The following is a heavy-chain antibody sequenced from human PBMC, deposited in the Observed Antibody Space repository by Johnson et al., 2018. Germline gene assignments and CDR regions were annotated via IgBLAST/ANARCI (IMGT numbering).Heavy chain of an antibody. CDR2: ISWNSGSI. J-gene: IGHJ3*02. D-gene: IGHD3-22*01. CDR3: AKGYYYDSSGYDGRAFDI. CDR1: GFTFDDYA. Sequence: VESGRSLRLSCAASGFTFDDYAMHWVRQAPGKGLEWVSGISWNSGSIGYADSVKGRFTISRDNSKNSLYLQMNSLRAEDTAVYYCAKGYYYDSSGYDGRAFDIWGQGTMVTVSS. V-gene: IGHV3-9*01.